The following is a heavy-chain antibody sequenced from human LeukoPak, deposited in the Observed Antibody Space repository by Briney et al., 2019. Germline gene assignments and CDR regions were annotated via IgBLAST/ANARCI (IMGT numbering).Heavy chain of an antibody. D-gene: IGHD3-22*01. V-gene: IGHV4-4*02. CDR2: IYHSGST. Sequence: PSETLSLTCAVSGGSISSSNWWSWVRQPPGKGLEWIGEIYHSGSTNYNPSLKSRVTISVDKSKNQFSLKLSPVTAADTAVYYCARAGDSSGYCHYWGQGTLVTVSS. CDR1: GGSISSSNW. CDR3: ARAGDSSGYCHY. J-gene: IGHJ4*02.